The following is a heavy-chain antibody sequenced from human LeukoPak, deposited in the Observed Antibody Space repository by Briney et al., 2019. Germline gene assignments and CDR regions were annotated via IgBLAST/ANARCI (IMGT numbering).Heavy chain of an antibody. CDR2: IYSSGTI. J-gene: IGHJ5*02. CDR1: GGSISSYY. V-gene: IGHV4-4*07. Sequence: PSETLSLTCSVSGGSISSYYWSWIRQPAGKGLEWIGRIYSSGTITYNPSLHSRVTMSVDTSKNEFSLKMSSVTAADTAVYYCTRDSGTTGEVKFDPWGPGTLVAVSS. CDR3: TRDSGTTGEVKFDP. D-gene: IGHD3-10*01.